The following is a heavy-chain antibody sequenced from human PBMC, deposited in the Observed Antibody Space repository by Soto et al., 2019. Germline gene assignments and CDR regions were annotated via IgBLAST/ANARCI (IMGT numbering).Heavy chain of an antibody. J-gene: IGHJ3*02. CDR3: ARDTSSSSGWFDAFDI. CDR2: IWYDGSNK. Sequence: GGSLRLSCAASGFTFSSYGMHWVRQAPGKGLEWVAVIWYDGSNKYYADSVKGRFTISRDNSKNTLYLQMNSLRAEDTAVYYCARDTSSSSGWFDAFDIWGQGTMVTVSS. D-gene: IGHD6-19*01. CDR1: GFTFSSYG. V-gene: IGHV3-33*01.